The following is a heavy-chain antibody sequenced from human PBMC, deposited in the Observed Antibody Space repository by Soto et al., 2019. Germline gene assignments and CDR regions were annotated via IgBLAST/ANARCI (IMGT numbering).Heavy chain of an antibody. CDR1: GFTFGNYW. D-gene: IGHD1-1*01. CDR3: ARGGLEPYDH. J-gene: IGHJ4*02. Sequence: GGSLRLSCAASGFTFGNYWMHWVRQAPGKGLVWVSRISDYGRINYADSVKDRFIISRDDARSELYLQLNDLRVEDTATYYCARGGLEPYDHWGQGALVTVSS. CDR2: ISDYGRI. V-gene: IGHV3-74*01.